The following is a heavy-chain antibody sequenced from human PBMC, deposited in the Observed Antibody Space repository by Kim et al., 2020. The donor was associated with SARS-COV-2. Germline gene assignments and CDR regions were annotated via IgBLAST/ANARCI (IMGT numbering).Heavy chain of an antibody. CDR1: GYTFDTYA. J-gene: IGHJ5*02. CDR3: AREGTGSYNWLDP. Sequence: ASVKVSCKASGYTFDTYALYWVRQAPGQRFEWMGWINGGNGNTRYSQNFQGRVTITRDTSATTAYMELSSLTSKVTAVDYCAREGTGSYNWLDPWGQGTLLPVSS. D-gene: IGHD3-10*01. CDR2: INGGNGNT. V-gene: IGHV1-3*01.